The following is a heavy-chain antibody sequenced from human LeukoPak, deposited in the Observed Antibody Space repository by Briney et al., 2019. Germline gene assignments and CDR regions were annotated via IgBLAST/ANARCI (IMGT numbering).Heavy chain of an antibody. J-gene: IGHJ4*02. CDR1: GGSISSSSYY. V-gene: IGHV4-39*07. CDR3: ARHPPQSWEGIDY. D-gene: IGHD1-26*01. Sequence: PSETLSLTCTVSGGSISSSSYYWGWIRQPPGKGLEWIGSIYYSGSTYYNPSLKSRVTISVDTSKNQFSLKLSSVTPADTAVYYCARHPPQSWEGIDYWGQGTLVTVSS. CDR2: IYYSGST.